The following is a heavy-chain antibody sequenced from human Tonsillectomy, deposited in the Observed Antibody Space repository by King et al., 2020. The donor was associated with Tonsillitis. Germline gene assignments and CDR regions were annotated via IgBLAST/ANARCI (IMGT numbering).Heavy chain of an antibody. D-gene: IGHD2-21*02. J-gene: IGHJ6*02. CDR1: GFSFSNFW. CDR3: ARAYCGGDCYTYYYYYGMDV. Sequence: VQLVESGGGLVQPGGSLRLSCEASGFSFSNFWMNWVRQAPGKGLEWEASIKQDGSEKYYVDSVKGRFTISRDNAKNSLYLQLSSLRAEDTAVYYCARAYCGGDCYTYYYYYGMDVWGQGTTVTVSS. V-gene: IGHV3-7*01. CDR2: IKQDGSEK.